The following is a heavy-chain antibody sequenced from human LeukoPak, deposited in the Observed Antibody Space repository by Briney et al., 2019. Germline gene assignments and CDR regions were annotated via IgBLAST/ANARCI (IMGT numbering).Heavy chain of an antibody. CDR3: AKGSALRATVTTLGY. V-gene: IGHV3-23*01. Sequence: GGSLRLSCAASGFTFSSYAMSWVRQAPGKGLEWVSAISGSGGSTYYADSVKGRFTISRDNSKNTLYLQMNSLRAEDAAVYYCAKGSALRATVTTLGYWGQGTLVTVSS. CDR2: ISGSGGST. J-gene: IGHJ4*02. D-gene: IGHD4-17*01. CDR1: GFTFSSYA.